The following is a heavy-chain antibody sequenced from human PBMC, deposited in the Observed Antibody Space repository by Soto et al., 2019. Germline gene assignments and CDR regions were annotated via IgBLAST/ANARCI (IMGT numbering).Heavy chain of an antibody. CDR2: ISAYNGNT. CDR3: ARLGVGGPVETQSSEAFDY. J-gene: IGHJ4*02. Sequence: QVQLVQSGAEVKKPGASVKVSCKASGYTFTSYGISWVRQAPGQGLEGMGWISAYNGNTNYAQKLQGRVTMTTDTATGTAYMELRSLRSDDTAVYYCARLGVGGPVETQSSEAFDYWGQGTLVTVSS. CDR1: GYTFTSYG. D-gene: IGHD1-26*01. V-gene: IGHV1-18*01.